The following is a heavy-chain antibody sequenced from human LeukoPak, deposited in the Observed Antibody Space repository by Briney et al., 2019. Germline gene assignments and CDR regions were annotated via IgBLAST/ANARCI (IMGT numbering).Heavy chain of an antibody. V-gene: IGHV3-23*01. CDR1: GFTFSSYA. CDR3: AKFEYSTATQLYYFDC. CDR2: ISAGGDRT. Sequence: GGSLRLSCEASGFTFSSYAMSWVRQAPGKGLDWVSGISAGGDRTYYADSVKGRFTISRDSAKNTLYLQMNSLRAEDTAVYYCAKFEYSTATQLYYFDCWGQGALVTVSS. J-gene: IGHJ4*02. D-gene: IGHD5-24*01.